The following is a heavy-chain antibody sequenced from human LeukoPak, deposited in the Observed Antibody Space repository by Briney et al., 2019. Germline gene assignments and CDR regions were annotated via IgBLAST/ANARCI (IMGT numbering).Heavy chain of an antibody. J-gene: IGHJ4*02. D-gene: IGHD6-13*01. Sequence: SETLSLTCTVSGGSISSYYWSWIRQPAGKGLEWIGRIYTSGSTNYNPSLKSRVTMSVDTSKNQFSLKLSSVTAADTAVYYCASGGISSFGGSLDYWGQGTLVTVSS. V-gene: IGHV4-4*07. CDR1: GGSISSYY. CDR2: IYTSGST. CDR3: ASGGISSFGGSLDY.